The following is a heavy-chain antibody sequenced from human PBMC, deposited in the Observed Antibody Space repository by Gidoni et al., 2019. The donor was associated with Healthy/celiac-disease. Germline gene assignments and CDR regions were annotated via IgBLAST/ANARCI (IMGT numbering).Heavy chain of an antibody. CDR1: GFTFSSYA. D-gene: IGHD4-17*01. Sequence: QVQLVESGGGVVQPGRSLRLSCAASGFTFSSYAMHWVRQAPGKGLEWVAVISYDGSNKYYADSVKGRFTISRDNSKNTLYLQMNSLRAEDTAVYYCAREITVTACFDYWGQGTLVTVSS. J-gene: IGHJ4*02. CDR2: ISYDGSNK. V-gene: IGHV3-30-3*01. CDR3: AREITVTACFDY.